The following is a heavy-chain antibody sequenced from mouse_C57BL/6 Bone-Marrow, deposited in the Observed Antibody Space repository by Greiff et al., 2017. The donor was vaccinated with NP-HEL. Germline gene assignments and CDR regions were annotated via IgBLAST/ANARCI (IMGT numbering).Heavy chain of an antibody. CDR1: GYTFTSYW. J-gene: IGHJ3*01. CDR2: IYPGSGST. CDR3: ARRAIYDGYWFAY. Sequence: QVQLQQSGAELVKPGASVKMSCKASGYTFTSYWITWVKQRPGQGLEWIGDIYPGSGSTNYNEKFKSKATLTVDTSSSTAYMQLSSLTSEDSAVYYCARRAIYDGYWFAYWGQGTLVTVSA. D-gene: IGHD2-3*01. V-gene: IGHV1-55*01.